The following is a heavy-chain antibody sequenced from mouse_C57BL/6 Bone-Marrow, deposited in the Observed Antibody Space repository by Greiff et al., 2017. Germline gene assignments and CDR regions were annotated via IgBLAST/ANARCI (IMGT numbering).Heavy chain of an antibody. D-gene: IGHD1-1*01. Sequence: VQLQQSGAELARPGASVKMSCKASGYTFTSYTMHWVKQRPGQGLEWIGYINPSSGYTKYNQKFKDKATLTADKSSSTAYMQLSSLTSEDSAVYYCARFGYGSSPDYWGQGTTLTVSS. J-gene: IGHJ2*01. CDR3: ARFGYGSSPDY. CDR2: INPSSGYT. CDR1: GYTFTSYT. V-gene: IGHV1-4*01.